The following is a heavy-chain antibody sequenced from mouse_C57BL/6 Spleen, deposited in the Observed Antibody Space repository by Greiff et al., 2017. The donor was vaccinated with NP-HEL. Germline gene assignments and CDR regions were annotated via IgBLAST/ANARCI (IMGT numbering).Heavy chain of an antibody. J-gene: IGHJ4*01. V-gene: IGHV1-81*01. Sequence: QVQLQQSGAELARPGASVKLSCKASGYTFTSYGISWVKQRTGPGLEWIGELYPRSGNTYYNEKFKGKATLTADKSSSTAYMELRSLTSEDSAVYFCARSYGNYNYAMDYWGQGTSVTVSS. CDR1: GYTFTSYG. CDR3: ARSYGNYNYAMDY. CDR2: LYPRSGNT. D-gene: IGHD2-10*02.